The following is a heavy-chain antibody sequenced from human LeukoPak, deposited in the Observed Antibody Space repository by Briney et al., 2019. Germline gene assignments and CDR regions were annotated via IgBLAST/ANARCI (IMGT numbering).Heavy chain of an antibody. D-gene: IGHD3-22*01. Sequence: GGSLRLSCAAPGFTFSSYEMNWVRQAPGKGLEWVSYISSSGSSIYYADSVKGRFTISRDNAKNSLYLQMNSLRAEDTAVYYCARDFHDSSGCTDWYLDLWGRGTLVTVSS. CDR1: GFTFSSYE. CDR2: ISSSGSSI. J-gene: IGHJ2*01. CDR3: ARDFHDSSGCTDWYLDL. V-gene: IGHV3-48*03.